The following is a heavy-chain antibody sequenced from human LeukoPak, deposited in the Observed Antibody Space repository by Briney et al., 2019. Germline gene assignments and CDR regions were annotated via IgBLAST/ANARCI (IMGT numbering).Heavy chain of an antibody. J-gene: IGHJ3*02. CDR2: INPNSGGT. CDR3: ARDEQWLATGSAFDI. CDR1: RYTFTGYY. D-gene: IGHD6-19*01. V-gene: IGHV1-2*06. Sequence: ASVKVSCKASRYTFTGYYMHWVRQAPGQGLEWMGRINPNSGGTNYAQKFQGRVTMTRDTSISTAYMELSRLRSDDTAVYYCARDEQWLATGSAFDIWGQGTMATVSS.